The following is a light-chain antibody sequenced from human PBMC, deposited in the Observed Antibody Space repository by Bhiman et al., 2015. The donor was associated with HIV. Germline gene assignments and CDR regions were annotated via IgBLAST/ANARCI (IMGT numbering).Light chain of an antibody. J-gene: IGLJ3*02. Sequence: QSLLTQPPSVSATPGQRVTVSCSGSSSNIGNHYVSWYQQVPGTAPKLLIYDNNKRPSGIPDRFSGSKSGTSATLGITGLQTGDEADYYCGTWDSSLSAGVFGGGTQLTVL. V-gene: IGLV1-51*01. CDR3: GTWDSSLSAGV. CDR2: DNN. CDR1: SSNIGNHY.